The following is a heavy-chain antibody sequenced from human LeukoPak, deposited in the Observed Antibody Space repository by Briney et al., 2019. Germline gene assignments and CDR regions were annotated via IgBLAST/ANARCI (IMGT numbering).Heavy chain of an antibody. D-gene: IGHD6-13*01. Sequence: GESLKISCKGSGYIFTNYCIVWVRQMPGKGLEWVGIIYPADSDTRYSPSFQGQVSISVDKSINTAYLQWSSLKASDTAIYYCARHGDGIASAGRGSFDYWGQGTLVTVSS. V-gene: IGHV5-51*01. CDR3: ARHGDGIASAGRGSFDY. CDR2: IYPADSDT. CDR1: GYIFTNYC. J-gene: IGHJ4*02.